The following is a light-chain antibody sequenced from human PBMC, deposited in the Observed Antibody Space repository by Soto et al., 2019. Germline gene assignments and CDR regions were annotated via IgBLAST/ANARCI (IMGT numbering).Light chain of an antibody. J-gene: IGLJ1*01. V-gene: IGLV1-44*01. Sequence: QSVLTQAPSVSGTPGQRVTITCSGSSSNIGRNSVNWYQHLPGTAPKLLTHGNNHRPSGVPDRFSGSKSGTSASLAITGLRAEDEADYYCQSYDNNSDYVFGTGTRSPS. CDR3: QSYDNNSDYV. CDR1: SSNIGRNS. CDR2: GNN.